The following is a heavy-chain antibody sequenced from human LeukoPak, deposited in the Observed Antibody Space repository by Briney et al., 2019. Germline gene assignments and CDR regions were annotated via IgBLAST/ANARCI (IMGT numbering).Heavy chain of an antibody. CDR2: ISGSGGST. CDR1: GSTFSSYA. J-gene: IGHJ3*02. CDR3: ANRALYCSSTSCYAGGAFDI. Sequence: PGGSLRLSCAASGSTFSSYAMSWVRQAPGKGLEWVSAISGSGGSTYYADSVKGRFTISRDNSKNTLYLQMNSLRAEDTAVYYCANRALYCSSTSCYAGGAFDIWGQGTMVTVSS. D-gene: IGHD2-2*01. V-gene: IGHV3-23*01.